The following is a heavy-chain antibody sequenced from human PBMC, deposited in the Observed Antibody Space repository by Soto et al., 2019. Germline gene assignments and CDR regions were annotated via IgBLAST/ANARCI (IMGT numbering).Heavy chain of an antibody. CDR3: ARAKVDTAMYYYYYGMDV. CDR1: GGSFSSYA. J-gene: IGHJ6*02. V-gene: IGHV1-69*13. CDR2: IIPIFGTA. Sequence: SVKVSCKASGGSFSSYAISWVRQAPGQGLEWMGGIIPIFGTANYAQKFQGRVTITADESTSTAYMELSSLRSEDTAVYYCARAKVDTAMYYYYYGMDVWGQGTTVTVSS. D-gene: IGHD5-18*01.